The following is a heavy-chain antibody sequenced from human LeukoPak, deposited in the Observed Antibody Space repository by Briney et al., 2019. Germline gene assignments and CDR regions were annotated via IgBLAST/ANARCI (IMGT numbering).Heavy chain of an antibody. CDR1: GYSFTSYG. D-gene: IGHD1-26*01. CDR2: ISTYDGNA. CDR3: ARVTVGATTRDDY. V-gene: IGHV1-18*01. J-gene: IGHJ4*02. Sequence: ASVKVSCKASGYSFTSYGITWVRQAPGQGLEWMGWISTYDGNANYAQKLQGRVTMTTDTSTITAYMELRSLRSDDTAVYYCARVTVGATTRDDYWGQGTLVTVSS.